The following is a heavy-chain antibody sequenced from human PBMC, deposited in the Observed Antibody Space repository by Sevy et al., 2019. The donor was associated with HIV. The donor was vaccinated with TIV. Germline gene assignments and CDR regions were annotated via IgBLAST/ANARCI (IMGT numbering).Heavy chain of an antibody. CDR3: ARDLERPVAGSFDY. V-gene: IGHV1-2*02. CDR1: GYTFTGYY. Sequence: ASVKVSCKASGYTFTGYYMHWVRQAPGQGLEWMGWINPNSGGTNYAQKFQGRVTMTRDTSISTAYMELSRLRSDDTAVYYCARDLERPVAGSFDYWGQGTLVTVSS. J-gene: IGHJ4*02. D-gene: IGHD6-19*01. CDR2: INPNSGGT.